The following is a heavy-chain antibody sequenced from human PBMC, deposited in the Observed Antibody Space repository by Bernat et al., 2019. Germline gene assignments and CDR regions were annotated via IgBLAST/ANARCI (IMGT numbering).Heavy chain of an antibody. CDR3: ARQVYCSGGSCLDY. J-gene: IGHJ4*02. V-gene: IGHV4-39*01. CDR1: GGSISSSSYY. CDR2: IYYSGSN. D-gene: IGHD2-15*01. Sequence: QLQLQESGPGLVKPSETLSLTCTVSGGSISSSSYYWGWIRQPPGKGLEWIGSIYYSGSNYYNPSLKSRVTISVDTSKNQFSPKLGSVTAADTAVYYCARQVYCSGGSCLDYWGQGTLVTVSS.